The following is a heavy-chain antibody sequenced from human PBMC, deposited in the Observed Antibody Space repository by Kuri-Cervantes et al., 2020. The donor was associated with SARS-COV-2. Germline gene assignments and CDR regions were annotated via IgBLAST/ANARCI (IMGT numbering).Heavy chain of an antibody. D-gene: IGHD3-22*01. Sequence: GGSLRLSCAASGFTFSSYGMHWVRQAPGKGLEWVAVISYDGSNKYYADSVKGRFTISRDNSKNTLYLQMNSLRAEDTAVYYGAKDSGYYDSSGFYRYWGQGTLVTVSS. V-gene: IGHV3-30*18. CDR2: ISYDGSNK. CDR1: GFTFSSYG. J-gene: IGHJ4*02. CDR3: AKDSGYYDSSGFYRY.